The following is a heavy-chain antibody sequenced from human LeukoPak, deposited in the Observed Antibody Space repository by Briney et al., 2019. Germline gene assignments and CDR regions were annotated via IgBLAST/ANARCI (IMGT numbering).Heavy chain of an antibody. D-gene: IGHD6-6*01. CDR2: INHSGST. Sequence: SETLSLTCAVYGGSFSGYYWSWIRQSPGKGLEWIGEINHSGSTNYNPSLKSRVTISVDTSKNQFSLKLSSVTAADTAVYYCARAGYSSSSRPQKDHYYYYYYMDVWGKGTTVTVSS. CDR3: ARAGYSSSSRPQKDHYYYYYYMDV. V-gene: IGHV4-34*01. CDR1: GGSFSGYY. J-gene: IGHJ6*03.